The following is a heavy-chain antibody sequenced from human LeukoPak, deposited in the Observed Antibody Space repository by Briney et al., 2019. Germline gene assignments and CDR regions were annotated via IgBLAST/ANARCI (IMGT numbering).Heavy chain of an antibody. V-gene: IGHV1-2*02. CDR3: ARSKYCSSTSCTYSRWFDP. D-gene: IGHD2-2*01. CDR2: INPNSGGT. J-gene: IGHJ5*02. Sequence: ASVKVSCKASGYTFTGYYMHWVRQAPGQGLEWMGWINPNSGGTNYAQKFQGRVTMTRDTSIITAYMELSRLSSDDTAVYYCARSKYCSSTSCTYSRWFDPWGQGTLVTVSS. CDR1: GYTFTGYY.